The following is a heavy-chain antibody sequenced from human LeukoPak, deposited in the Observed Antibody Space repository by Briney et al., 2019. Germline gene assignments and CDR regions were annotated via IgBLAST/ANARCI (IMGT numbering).Heavy chain of an antibody. CDR1: GGSISSYY. V-gene: IGHV4-59*01. J-gene: IGHJ4*02. D-gene: IGHD6-19*01. Sequence: SETLSLTCTVSGGSISSYYWSWIRQPPGKGLEWIGYIYYSGSTNYNPSLKSRVTISVDTSKNQFSLKLSSVTAADTAVYYCARAPPGIAVLGYFDYWGQGTLVTVSS. CDR2: IYYSGST. CDR3: ARAPPGIAVLGYFDY.